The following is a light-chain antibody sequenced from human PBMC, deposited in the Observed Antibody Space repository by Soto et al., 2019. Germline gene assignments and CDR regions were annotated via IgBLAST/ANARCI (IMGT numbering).Light chain of an antibody. V-gene: IGLV2-14*01. CDR1: SRDIGNYNY. CDR2: EVT. J-gene: IGLJ1*01. CDR3: ASYRSANTPVL. Sequence: QSALTQPASVSGSPGQSITISCTGTSRDIGNYNYVSWYQHHPGKAPKLMIYEVTSRPSGVSDRFSGSKSGMTASLTISGLQPEDEADYFCASYRSANTPVLFGTGTKVTVL.